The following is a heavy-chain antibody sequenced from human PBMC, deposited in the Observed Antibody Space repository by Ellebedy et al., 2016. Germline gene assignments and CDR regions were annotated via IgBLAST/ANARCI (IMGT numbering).Heavy chain of an antibody. CDR3: ARDGATSRKGSYYYYYYMDV. CDR2: IWYDGSNK. V-gene: IGHV3-33*01. CDR1: GFTFSSYG. Sequence: GESLKISXAASGFTFSSYGMHWVRQAPGKGLEWVAVIWYDGSNKYYADSVKGRFTISRDNSKNTLYLQMNSLRAEDTAVYYCARDGATSRKGSYYYYYYMDVWGKGTTVTVSS. J-gene: IGHJ6*03. D-gene: IGHD2-2*01.